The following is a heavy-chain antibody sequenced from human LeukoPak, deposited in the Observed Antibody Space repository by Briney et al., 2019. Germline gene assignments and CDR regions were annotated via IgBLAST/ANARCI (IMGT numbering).Heavy chain of an antibody. J-gene: IGHJ4*02. V-gene: IGHV4-34*01. CDR2: INHSGST. CDR1: GGSFSGYY. D-gene: IGHD1-7*01. Sequence: SETLSLTCAVYGGSFSGYYWSWIRQPPGKGLEWIGEINHSGSTNYNPSLKSRVTISVDTSKNQFSLKLSSVTAADTAVYYCARVVTPELRRGTPYYFDYWGQGTLVTVSS. CDR3: ARVVTPELRRGTPYYFDY.